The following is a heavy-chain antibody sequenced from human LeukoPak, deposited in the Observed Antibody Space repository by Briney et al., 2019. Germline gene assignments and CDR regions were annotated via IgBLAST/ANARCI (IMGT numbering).Heavy chain of an antibody. D-gene: IGHD6-13*01. CDR1: GGSFSGYY. Sequence: SETLSLTCAVYGGSFSGYYWSWIRQPPGKGLEWIGEINHSGSTNYNPSLKSRVTISVDMSKNQFSLKLSSVTAADTAVYYCAKVTPQAAAGTTNWFDPWGQGTLVTVSS. CDR3: AKVTPQAAAGTTNWFDP. J-gene: IGHJ5*02. V-gene: IGHV4-34*01. CDR2: INHSGST.